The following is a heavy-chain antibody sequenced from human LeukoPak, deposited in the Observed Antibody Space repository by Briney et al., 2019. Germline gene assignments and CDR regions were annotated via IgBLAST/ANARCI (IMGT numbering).Heavy chain of an antibody. Sequence: PGGSLRLSCAASGFTISGFWMHWVRQVPGEGLVWVARMNSAGTTINYADSVKGRFTISRDNVRNTLHLQMNNLSLEDTAVYFCIREVQVRASAFSGLWGRGTLVTVS. D-gene: IGHD1-1*01. CDR2: MNSAGTTI. J-gene: IGHJ4*01. CDR1: GFTISGFW. V-gene: IGHV3-74*01. CDR3: IREVQVRASAFSGL.